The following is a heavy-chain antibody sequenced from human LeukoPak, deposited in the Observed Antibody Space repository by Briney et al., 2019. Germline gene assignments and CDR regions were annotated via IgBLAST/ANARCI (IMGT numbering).Heavy chain of an antibody. D-gene: IGHD3-22*01. CDR2: ISGSGGST. Sequence: GGSLRLSCAASGFTFSSYAMSWVRQAPGKGLEWVLAISGSGGSTYYADSVKGRFTISRDNSKNTLYLQMNSLRAEDTAVYYCAKDPPYYYDSRTEAFDIWGQGTMVTVSS. CDR3: AKDPPYYYDSRTEAFDI. CDR1: GFTFSSYA. V-gene: IGHV3-23*01. J-gene: IGHJ3*02.